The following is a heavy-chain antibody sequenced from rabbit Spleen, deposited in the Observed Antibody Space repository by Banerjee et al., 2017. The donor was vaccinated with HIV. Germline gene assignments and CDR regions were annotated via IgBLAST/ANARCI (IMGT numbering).Heavy chain of an antibody. V-gene: IGHV1S45*01. CDR2: IYTGNGKT. J-gene: IGHJ4*01. CDR3: ARWSYVGSTSGYYIDL. Sequence: QEQLVESGGDLVKPGTSLTLTCTASGFSFSSRDYMCWVRQAPGKGLEWIACIYTGNGKTYYASWAKGRFTISKTSSTTVTLQMTSLTVADMATYFCARWSYVGSTSGYYIDLWGPGTLVTVS. D-gene: IGHD1-1*01. CDR1: GFSFSSRDY.